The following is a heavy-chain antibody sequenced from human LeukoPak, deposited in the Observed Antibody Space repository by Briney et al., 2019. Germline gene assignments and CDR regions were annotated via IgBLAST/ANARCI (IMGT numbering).Heavy chain of an antibody. D-gene: IGHD2-2*01. CDR3: ARQVQYCGSATCKAYYFDY. CDR1: GYDFATHW. CDR2: IYPDDSDT. V-gene: IGHV5-51*01. J-gene: IGHJ4*02. Sequence: GESLKISCKGSGYDFATHWIGWVRQMPGKGLEWRGIIYPDDSDTRYSPSFQGQVTISADTSTATAYLQWSSLKTSDTAIYYCARQVQYCGSATCKAYYFDYWGQGTLVTVSP.